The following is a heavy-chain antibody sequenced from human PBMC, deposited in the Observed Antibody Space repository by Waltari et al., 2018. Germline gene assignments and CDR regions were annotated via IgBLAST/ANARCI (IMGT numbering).Heavy chain of an antibody. CDR3: ALTLDTAMGDAFDI. CDR2: MNPNSGNT. Sequence: QVQLVQSGAEVRKPGASVKVSCKASGYTFTSYDINWVRQATGQGLEWMGWMNPNSGNTGYAQKFQGRVTITRNTSISTAYMELSSLRSEDTAVYYCALTLDTAMGDAFDIWGQGTMVTVSS. D-gene: IGHD5-18*01. V-gene: IGHV1-8*03. CDR1: GYTFTSYD. J-gene: IGHJ3*02.